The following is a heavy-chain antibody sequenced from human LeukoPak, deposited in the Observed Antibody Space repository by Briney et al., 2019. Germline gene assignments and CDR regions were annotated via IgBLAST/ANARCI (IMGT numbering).Heavy chain of an antibody. D-gene: IGHD4-23*01. CDR2: IYYSGST. CDR3: ATTVVTEIDAFDI. Sequence: SETLSLTCTVSGGSISSYYWSWIRQPPGKGLEWIGYIYYSGSTNYNPSLKSRVTISVDTSKNQFSLKLSSVTAADTAVYYCATTVVTEIDAFDIWGQGTMVTASS. V-gene: IGHV4-59*01. J-gene: IGHJ3*02. CDR1: GGSISSYY.